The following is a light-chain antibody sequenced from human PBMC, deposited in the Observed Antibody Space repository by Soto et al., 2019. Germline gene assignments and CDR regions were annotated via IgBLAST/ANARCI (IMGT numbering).Light chain of an antibody. CDR2: GAS. V-gene: IGKV3-20*01. CDR1: QSVSSSY. CDR3: QQYGSAPVYT. Sequence: EIVLTQSPGTLSLSPGERATLSCRASQSVSSSYLAWYQQKPGQAPRLLIYGASGRATGIPDRFSGSGSGTDFTLTVRGLEPDDVSVYYSQQYGSAPVYTFGQGTKLEIK. J-gene: IGKJ2*01.